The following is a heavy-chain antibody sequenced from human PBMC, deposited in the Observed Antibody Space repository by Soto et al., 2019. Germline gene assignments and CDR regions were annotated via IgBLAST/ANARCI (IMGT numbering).Heavy chain of an antibody. J-gene: IGHJ6*02. CDR1: GGSISSYY. Sequence: SETLSLTCTVSGGSISSYYWSLIRQPPGKGLEWIGYIYHSGSTNYNPSLKSRVTISVDTSKNQFSLKLSSVTAADTAVYYCARVQPGIAAAGREYYYGMDVWGQGTTVTVSS. CDR3: ARVQPGIAAAGREYYYGMDV. CDR2: IYHSGST. D-gene: IGHD6-13*01. V-gene: IGHV4-59*01.